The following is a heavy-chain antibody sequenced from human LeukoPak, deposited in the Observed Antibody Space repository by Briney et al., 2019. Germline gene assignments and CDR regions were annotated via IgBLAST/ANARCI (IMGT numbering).Heavy chain of an antibody. CDR1: GGSISSYY. CDR3: AREDCSSTSCYPVDY. V-gene: IGHV4-4*07. CDR2: IYTSGST. J-gene: IGHJ4*02. Sequence: PSETLSLTCTVSGGSISSYYWSWIRQPAGKGLEWIGRIYTSGSTNYNPSLKSRVTMSVDTSKNQFSLKLSSVTAADTAVYYCAREDCSSTSCYPVDYWGQGTLVTVSS. D-gene: IGHD2-2*01.